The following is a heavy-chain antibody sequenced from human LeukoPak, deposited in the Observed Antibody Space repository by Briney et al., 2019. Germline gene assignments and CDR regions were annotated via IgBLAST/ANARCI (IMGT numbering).Heavy chain of an antibody. D-gene: IGHD3-22*01. CDR3: ARESPYYYDSSDYYETDY. J-gene: IGHJ4*02. Sequence: ASVKVSCKASGYTFTSYAMNWVRQAPGQGLEWMGWINTNTGNPTYAQGFTGRFVFSLDTSVSTAFLQISSLRAEDTAVYYCARESPYYYDSSDYYETDYWGQGTLVTVSS. CDR2: INTNTGNP. V-gene: IGHV7-4-1*02. CDR1: GYTFTSYA.